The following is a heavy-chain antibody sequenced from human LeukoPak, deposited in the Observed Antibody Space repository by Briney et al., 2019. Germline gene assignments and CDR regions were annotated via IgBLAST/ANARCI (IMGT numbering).Heavy chain of an antibody. Sequence: GGSLRLSCAASGFTFSSYGMHWVRQAPGKGLEWVAFIRYDGSNKYYADSVEGRFTISRDNSKSTLYLQMNSLRAEDTAVYYCANEVGTNIDYWGQGTLVTVSS. CDR3: ANEVGTNIDY. D-gene: IGHD1-1*01. CDR2: IRYDGSNK. CDR1: GFTFSSYG. J-gene: IGHJ4*02. V-gene: IGHV3-30*02.